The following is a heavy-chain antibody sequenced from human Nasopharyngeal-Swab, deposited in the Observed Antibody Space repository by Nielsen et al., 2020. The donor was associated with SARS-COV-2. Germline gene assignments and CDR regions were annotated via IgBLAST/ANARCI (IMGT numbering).Heavy chain of an antibody. D-gene: IGHD5-18*01. J-gene: IGHJ4*02. V-gene: IGHV3-30-3*01. CDR3: ARGTAMVTPFDY. CDR2: ISYDGNNK. Sequence: VRQAPGKGLEWVAVISYDGNNKYYADSVKGRFTISRDNSKNTLYLQMNSLRAEDTAVYYCARGTAMVTPFDYWGQGTLVTVSS.